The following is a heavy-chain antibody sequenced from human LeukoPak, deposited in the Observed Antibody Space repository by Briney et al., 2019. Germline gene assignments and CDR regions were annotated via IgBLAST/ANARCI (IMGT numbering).Heavy chain of an antibody. CDR2: IYSGGST. Sequence: GGSLRLSCAASGFTVSSNYMSWVRQAPGKGLEWVSVIYSGGSTYYADSVKGRFTISRDNSKNTLYLQMNSLRAEDTAVYYCARIVGDYGDCGAFDIWGQGTMVTVSS. CDR3: ARIVGDYGDCGAFDI. V-gene: IGHV3-53*01. J-gene: IGHJ3*02. CDR1: GFTVSSNY. D-gene: IGHD4-17*01.